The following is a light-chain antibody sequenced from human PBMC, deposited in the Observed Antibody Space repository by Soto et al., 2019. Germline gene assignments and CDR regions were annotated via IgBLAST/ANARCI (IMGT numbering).Light chain of an antibody. V-gene: IGKV3-11*01. CDR2: QTS. J-gene: IGKJ1*01. CDR3: HQRQSWPRT. Sequence: IVLTQSPATLSSLPGERVTLSCRASQYINTRLAWYQHRPGQAPRLLIYQTSIRAAGIPARFSASGSGTDFTLTISDVQPEDFALYYCHQRQSWPRTFGQGTKVDIK. CDR1: QYINTR.